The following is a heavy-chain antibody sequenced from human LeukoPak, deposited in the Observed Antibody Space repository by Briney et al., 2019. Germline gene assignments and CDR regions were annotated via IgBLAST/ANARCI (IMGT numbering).Heavy chain of an antibody. CDR2: IYPGDSDT. CDR1: GYSFTNNW. D-gene: IGHD6-13*01. V-gene: IGHV5-51*01. Sequence: GESLKISCKASGYSFTNNWIGWVRQMPGKGLEWMGIIYPGDSDTRYSPSVEGQVTISVDKSISTAFLQWSSLKASDTAMYYCARGGVFSSSWFAYFDYWGQGTLVTVSS. CDR3: ARGGVFSSSWFAYFDY. J-gene: IGHJ4*02.